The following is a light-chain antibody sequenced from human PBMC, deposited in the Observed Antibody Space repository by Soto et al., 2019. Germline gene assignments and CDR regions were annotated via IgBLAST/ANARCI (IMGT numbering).Light chain of an antibody. J-gene: IGKJ2*01. CDR1: QDIREH. CDR2: DAV. Sequence: DIQMTQSPSSLSASVGDRVTITCQARQDIREHLNWYQQKPGKATKLLIYDAVNVQTGVPSRFSGSGFETDFTFTISSLQPEAIATYYCQQYDDLPRYTFGQGTKLEIK. V-gene: IGKV1-33*01. CDR3: QQYDDLPRYT.